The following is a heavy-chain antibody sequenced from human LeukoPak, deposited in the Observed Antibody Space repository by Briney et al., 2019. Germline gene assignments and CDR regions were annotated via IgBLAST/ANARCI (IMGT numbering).Heavy chain of an antibody. CDR1: GGSISSSSYY. V-gene: IGHV4-39*07. CDR3: ASGEFLTA. CDR2: IYYSGST. Sequence: SETLSLTCTVSGGSISSSSYYWGWIRQPPGKGLEWIGNIYYSGSTYYNPSLKSRVTISVDKSKNQFSLKLSSVTAADTAVYYCASGEFLTAWGQGTLVTVSS. D-gene: IGHD3-10*01. J-gene: IGHJ5*02.